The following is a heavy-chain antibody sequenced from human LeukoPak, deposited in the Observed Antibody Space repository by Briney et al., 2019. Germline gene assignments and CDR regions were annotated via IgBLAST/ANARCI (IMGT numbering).Heavy chain of an antibody. CDR1: GFTFSSYG. Sequence: GGSLRLSCAASGFTFSSYGMHWVRQAPGKGLEWVAVISYDGSNKYYADSVKGRFTISRDNSKNTLYLQMNSLKAEDTAVYYCAKERAAAGTSFDYWGQGTLVTVSS. J-gene: IGHJ4*02. CDR2: ISYDGSNK. V-gene: IGHV3-30*18. D-gene: IGHD6-13*01. CDR3: AKERAAAGTSFDY.